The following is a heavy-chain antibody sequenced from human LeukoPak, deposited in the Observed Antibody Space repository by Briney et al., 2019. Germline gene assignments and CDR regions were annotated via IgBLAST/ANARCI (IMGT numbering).Heavy chain of an antibody. CDR2: IRSKAYGGTT. CDR1: GFTFGDYA. V-gene: IGHV3-49*04. D-gene: IGHD3-3*01. J-gene: IGHJ4*02. Sequence: GXXLRXSXTASGFTFGDYAMSWVRQAPGXXLEWVGFIRSKAYGGTTESAASVKGRFTISRDDSKSIAYLQMNSLKTEDTAVYYCTRDGVLRFLEWLPSYYFDYWGQGTLVTVSS. CDR3: TRDGVLRFLEWLPSYYFDY.